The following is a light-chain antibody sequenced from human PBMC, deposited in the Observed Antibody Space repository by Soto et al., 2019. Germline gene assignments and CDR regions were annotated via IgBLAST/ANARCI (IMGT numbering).Light chain of an antibody. CDR1: HDVSWN. V-gene: IGKV1-33*01. CDR3: QQYSSMLS. J-gene: IGKJ4*01. Sequence: DIQMTQSPSSLSAFVGDRVTIACQSSHDVSWNLNWFQQKPGEAPKLLIYDASNLERGVQSMFSGSASGTDFTLTISSLQPEDVATYYCQQYSSMLSFGGGTEVDLK. CDR2: DAS.